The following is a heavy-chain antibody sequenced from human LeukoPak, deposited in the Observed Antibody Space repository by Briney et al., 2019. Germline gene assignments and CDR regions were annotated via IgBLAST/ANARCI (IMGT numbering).Heavy chain of an antibody. CDR3: ARDGAGSGSYYNVQGWFDP. Sequence: SETLSLTCTVSGGSISSYYWSWIRQPAGKGLEWIGRIYTSGSTNYNPSLKSRVTISVDKSKNQFSLRLSSVTAADTAVYYCARDGAGSGSYYNVQGWFDPWGQGTLVTASS. V-gene: IGHV4-4*07. CDR1: GGSISSYY. CDR2: IYTSGST. D-gene: IGHD3-10*01. J-gene: IGHJ5*02.